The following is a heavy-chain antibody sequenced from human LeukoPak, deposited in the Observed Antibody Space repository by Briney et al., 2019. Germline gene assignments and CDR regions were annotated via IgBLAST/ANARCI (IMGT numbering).Heavy chain of an antibody. CDR1: GFSFSSHC. CDR2: ISPSGDIT. V-gene: IGHV3-23*01. Sequence: GGSLRLAWAGAGFSFSSHCISCVRQAPRKVLEWVSGISPSGDITYYTDSVRGRFTISRDNFKNTLSLQVNSLRAADTAMYYCAKDDDWGRYKHWGQGTMVTVSS. J-gene: IGHJ1*01. CDR3: AKDDDWGRYKH. D-gene: IGHD3-16*01.